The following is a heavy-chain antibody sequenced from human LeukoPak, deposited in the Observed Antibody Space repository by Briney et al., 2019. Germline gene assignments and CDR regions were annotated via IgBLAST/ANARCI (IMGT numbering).Heavy chain of an antibody. CDR2: IYDSGST. CDR3: ARQFTGYCSSTSCPYNWFDP. J-gene: IGHJ5*02. D-gene: IGHD2-2*01. CDR1: GGSISSGGYS. Sequence: SETLSLTCAVSGGSISSGGYSWSWIQQPPGKGLEWIGYIYDSGSTYYNPSLKSRVTISVDRSKNQFSLKLSSVTAADTAVYYCARQFTGYCSSTSCPYNWFDPWGQGTLVTVSS. V-gene: IGHV4-30-2*01.